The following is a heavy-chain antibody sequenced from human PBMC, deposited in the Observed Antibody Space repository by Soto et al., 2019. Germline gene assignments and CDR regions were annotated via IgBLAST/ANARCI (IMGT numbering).Heavy chain of an antibody. Sequence: QVQLVQSGAEVKKPGSSVKVSCKASGGTFSTYTIIWVRQAPGQGLEWMGRILPMLDITNSAQRFQGRVTIPANXSTSTAYLELSSLRSEDTAVYYCTLGSWSAETFDIWGRGTMVTVSS. J-gene: IGHJ3*02. V-gene: IGHV1-69*02. D-gene: IGHD6-13*01. CDR1: GGTFSTYT. CDR3: TLGSWSAETFDI. CDR2: ILPMLDIT.